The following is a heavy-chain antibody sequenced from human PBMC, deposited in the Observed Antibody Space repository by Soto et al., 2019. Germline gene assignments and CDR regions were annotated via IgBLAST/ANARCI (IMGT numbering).Heavy chain of an antibody. CDR3: ARDQAVGAARPPGYYYYGMDV. D-gene: IGHD6-6*01. CDR2: IIPTFGTA. V-gene: IGHV1-69*06. Sequence: ASVKVSCKASGGTFSSYAISWVRQAPGQGLEWMGGIIPTFGTANYAQKFQGRVTITADKSTSTAYMELSSLRSEDTAVYYCARDQAVGAARPPGYYYYGMDVWGQGTTVTVSS. CDR1: GGTFSSYA. J-gene: IGHJ6*02.